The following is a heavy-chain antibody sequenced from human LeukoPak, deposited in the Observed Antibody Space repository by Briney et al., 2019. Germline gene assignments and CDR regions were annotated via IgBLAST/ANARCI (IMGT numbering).Heavy chain of an antibody. CDR2: ISSSSSYI. Sequence: GGSLRLPCAASGFTFSSYSMNWVRQAPGKGLEWVSSISSSSSYIYYADSVKGRFTISRDNAKNSLYLQMNSLRAEDTAVYYCARDRKADYYDSSGYFDAFDIWGQGTMVTVSS. CDR1: GFTFSSYS. J-gene: IGHJ3*02. V-gene: IGHV3-21*01. CDR3: ARDRKADYYDSSGYFDAFDI. D-gene: IGHD3-22*01.